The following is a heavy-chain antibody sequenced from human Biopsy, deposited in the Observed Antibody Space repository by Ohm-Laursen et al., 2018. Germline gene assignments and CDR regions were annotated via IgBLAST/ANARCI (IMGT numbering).Heavy chain of an antibody. Sequence: SLRLSCAASGFTFSIYAIHWVRQAPGQGLEHVAAINSNGGTTYYVNSVKGRFTISRDNSKNTVSLQMGSLRGEDMAVYYCARGNSENNYYFAMDVWGQGTTVTVSS. D-gene: IGHD1-26*01. CDR1: GFTFSIYA. CDR3: ARGNSENNYYFAMDV. J-gene: IGHJ6*02. CDR2: INSNGGTT. V-gene: IGHV3-64*01.